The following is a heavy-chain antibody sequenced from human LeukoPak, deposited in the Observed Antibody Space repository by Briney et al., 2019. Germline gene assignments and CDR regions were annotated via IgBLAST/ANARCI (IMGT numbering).Heavy chain of an antibody. V-gene: IGHV4-61*01. CDR2: IYYSGST. CDR1: GGSISSSSYY. D-gene: IGHD6-19*01. J-gene: IGHJ6*02. CDR3: ARSASGGWEQGRYYYYYGVDV. Sequence: PSETLSLTCTVSGGSISSSSYYWSWIRQPPEKGLEWIGYIYYSGSTNYNPSLKSRVTISIDTSKNQFSLRLSSVTAADTAVYYCARSASGGWEQGRYYYYYGVDVWGQGTTVTVSS.